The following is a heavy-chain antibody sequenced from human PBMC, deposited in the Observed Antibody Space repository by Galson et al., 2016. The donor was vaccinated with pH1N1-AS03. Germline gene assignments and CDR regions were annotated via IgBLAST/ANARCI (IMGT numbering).Heavy chain of an antibody. Sequence: LSLTCTVSRGSFGGAYWTWIRQPPGKGLEWIGEIIIGRGLPPTYTPSLKRRVTISIDTSRGELSLKLRSVTAADTGVYYCARRPTGIDYWGQGTQVTVSS. CDR2: IIIGRGLPP. CDR1: RGSFGGAY. D-gene: IGHD3-10*01. J-gene: IGHJ4*02. V-gene: IGHV4-34*12. CDR3: ARRPTGIDY.